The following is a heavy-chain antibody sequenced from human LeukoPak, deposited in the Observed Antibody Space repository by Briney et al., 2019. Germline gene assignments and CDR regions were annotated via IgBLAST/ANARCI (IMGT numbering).Heavy chain of an antibody. CDR3: ARDRGYCSGGSCYSSYYYGMDV. V-gene: IGHV1-18*01. D-gene: IGHD2-15*01. J-gene: IGHJ6*02. CDR2: ISAYNGNT. CDR1: GYTFTSYG. Sequence: ASVKVSCKASGYTFTSYGISWVRQAPGQGLEWMGWISAYNGNTNYAQKLQGRVTMTTDTSTSTAYMELRSLRSDDTAVYYCARDRGYCSGGSCYSSYYYGMDVWGQGTTVTVSS.